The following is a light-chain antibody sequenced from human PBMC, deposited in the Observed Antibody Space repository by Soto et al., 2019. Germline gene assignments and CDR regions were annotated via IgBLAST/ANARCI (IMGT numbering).Light chain of an antibody. CDR3: CSYAGSFASDV. CDR2: DVS. CDR1: SSDVGDYNY. J-gene: IGLJ1*01. V-gene: IGLV2-11*01. Sequence: QSALTQPRSVSGSPGQSVTISCTGTSSDVGDYNYVSWYQQHPGKAPKVMIYDVSKRPSWVPDRFSGSKSGNTASLTISGLQAEDEADYYCCSYAGSFASDVFGTGTKVTVL.